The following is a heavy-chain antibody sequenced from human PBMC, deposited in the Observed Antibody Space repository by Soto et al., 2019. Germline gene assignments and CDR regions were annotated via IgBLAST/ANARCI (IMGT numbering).Heavy chain of an antibody. CDR3: AMHSARYYWTAFDI. V-gene: IGHV3-23*01. Sequence: EVQLLESGGGLVQPGGSLRLSCAASGFTCSSYAMSWVRQAPGKGLEWVSAISGSGGSTYYADSVKGRFTISRDNSKNTLFLQMNRLRAEDTAVYDCAMHSARYYWTAFDIWGQGTMVTVSS. CDR2: ISGSGGST. CDR1: GFTCSSYA. D-gene: IGHD1-26*01. J-gene: IGHJ3*02.